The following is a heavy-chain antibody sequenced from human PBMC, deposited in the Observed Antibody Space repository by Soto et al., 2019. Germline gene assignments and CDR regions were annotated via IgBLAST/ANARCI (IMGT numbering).Heavy chain of an antibody. CDR1: GFTFSSYG. J-gene: IGHJ4*02. CDR3: AKDGLAYDSSARSPDY. CDR2: ISYDGSNK. D-gene: IGHD3-22*01. V-gene: IGHV3-30*18. Sequence: GSLRLSCAASGFTFSSYGMHWVRQAPGKGLEWVAVISYDGSNKYYADSVKGRFTISRDNSKNTLYLQMNSLRAEDTAVYYCAKDGLAYDSSARSPDYCGKGTLVTLSS.